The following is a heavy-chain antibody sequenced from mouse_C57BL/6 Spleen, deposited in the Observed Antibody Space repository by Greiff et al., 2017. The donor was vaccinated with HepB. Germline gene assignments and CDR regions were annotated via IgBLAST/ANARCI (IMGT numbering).Heavy chain of an antibody. Sequence: VKLQQPGAELVKPGASVKLSCKASGYTFTSYWMQWVKQRPGQGLEWIGEIDPSDSYTNYNQKFKGKATLTVDTSSSTAYMQLSSLTSEDSAVYYCARRGVLFDYWGQGTTLTVSS. CDR2: IDPSDSYT. CDR1: GYTFTSYW. V-gene: IGHV1-50*01. J-gene: IGHJ2*01. CDR3: ARRGVLFDY.